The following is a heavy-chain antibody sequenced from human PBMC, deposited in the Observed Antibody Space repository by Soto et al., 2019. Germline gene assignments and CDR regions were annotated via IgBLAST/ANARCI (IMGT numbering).Heavy chain of an antibody. CDR3: ACSSGWKRNFDY. Sequence: QVQLVESGGGVVQPGRSLRLSCAASGFTFSSYAMHWVRQAPGKGLEWVAVISYDGSNKYYADSVKGRFTISRDNSKNTLYLQMNSLRAEDTAVYYCACSSGWKRNFDYWGQGTLVTVSS. CDR1: GFTFSSYA. J-gene: IGHJ4*02. CDR2: ISYDGSNK. D-gene: IGHD6-19*01. V-gene: IGHV3-30-3*01.